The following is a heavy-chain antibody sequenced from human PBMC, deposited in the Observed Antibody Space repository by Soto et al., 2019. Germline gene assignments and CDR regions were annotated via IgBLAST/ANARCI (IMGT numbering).Heavy chain of an antibody. D-gene: IGHD6-13*01. CDR2: INAYSGNK. Sequence: QVQLVQSGAEVKKPGASVKVSCKASGYTFTSYGISWVRQAPGQGLEWMGWINAYSGNKKYAQKLQGRVTMTTDTATSTANTELRSLRSDDTAVYYCARDLWQQLFDYWSQGTLVAVSS. CDR1: GYTFTSYG. CDR3: ARDLWQQLFDY. J-gene: IGHJ4*02. V-gene: IGHV1-18*01.